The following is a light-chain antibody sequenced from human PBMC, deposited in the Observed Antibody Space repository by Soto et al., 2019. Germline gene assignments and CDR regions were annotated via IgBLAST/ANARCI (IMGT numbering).Light chain of an antibody. J-gene: IGKJ2*01. CDR3: QQYKTYSRT. CDR2: KAS. Sequence: DIQMTQSPSTLSASEGDRVTITCRASQSISPWLAWYQQKPGKAPKILIYKASSLESGVPSRFSGSDSGTEFTLTISSLQPDDFATYYCQQYKTYSRTFGQGTKLEIK. V-gene: IGKV1-5*03. CDR1: QSISPW.